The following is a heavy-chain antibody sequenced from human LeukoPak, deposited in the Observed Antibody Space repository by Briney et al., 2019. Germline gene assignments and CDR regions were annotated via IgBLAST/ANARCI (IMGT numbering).Heavy chain of an antibody. J-gene: IGHJ4*02. D-gene: IGHD5-24*01. CDR2: IYYSGST. CDR1: GGSIGSYY. CDR3: ARHRRWLQSYYFDY. Sequence: SETLSLTCTVSGGSIGSYYWSWIRQPPGKGLEWIGYIYYSGSTNYNPSLKSRVTISVDTSKNQFSLKLSSVTAADTAVYYCARHRRWLQSYYFDYWGQGTLVTVSS. V-gene: IGHV4-59*08.